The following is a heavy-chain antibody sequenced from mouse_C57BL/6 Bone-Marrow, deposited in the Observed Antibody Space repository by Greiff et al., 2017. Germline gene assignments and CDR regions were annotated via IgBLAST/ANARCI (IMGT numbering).Heavy chain of an antibody. J-gene: IGHJ1*03. CDR1: GFTFTDYY. V-gene: IGHV7-3*01. CDR2: IRNKANGYTT. CDR3: ARWDYWYCDV. Sequence: EVKVVESGGGLVQPGGSLSLSCAASGFTFTDYYMSWVRQPPGKALEWLGFIRNKANGYTTEYSASVKGRFTISRDNSQSILYLQMNALRAEDSATDYCARWDYWYCDVWGTGTTVTVSS.